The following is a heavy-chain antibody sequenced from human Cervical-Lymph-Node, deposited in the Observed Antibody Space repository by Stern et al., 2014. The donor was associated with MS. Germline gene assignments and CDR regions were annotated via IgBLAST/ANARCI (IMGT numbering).Heavy chain of an antibody. J-gene: IGHJ4*02. V-gene: IGHV3-30*03. CDR1: GFSFRTYG. Sequence: MQLVESGGGVVQPGGSVRLPCVASGFSFRTYGMHWVRQAPGRGLEWLAIISYDGNLKYYADSVEGRFTISRDNSKNTLFLQMTNLTTEDSALYYCARGGGYNSAWAFDYWGQGTLVTVSS. CDR2: ISYDGNLK. CDR3: ARGGGYNSAWAFDY. D-gene: IGHD6-19*01.